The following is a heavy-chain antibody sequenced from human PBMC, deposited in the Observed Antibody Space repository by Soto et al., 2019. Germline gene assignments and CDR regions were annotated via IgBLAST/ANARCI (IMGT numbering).Heavy chain of an antibody. CDR1: GFSLSTNGVG. J-gene: IGHJ4*02. D-gene: IGHD1-26*01. Sequence: QITLKESGPTQVKPTQTVTLTCTFSGFSLSTNGVGVGWIRQPPGKALEWLALIYWDDDKRYSPSLKSRLTSTKNTTKNQVVLTITNMDPVDTATYYCADSAPPIVGVTLFHYWGQGTLVTVSS. V-gene: IGHV2-5*02. CDR2: IYWDDDK. CDR3: ADSAPPIVGVTLFHY.